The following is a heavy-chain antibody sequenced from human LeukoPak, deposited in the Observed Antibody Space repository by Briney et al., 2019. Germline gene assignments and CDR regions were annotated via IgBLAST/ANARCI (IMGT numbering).Heavy chain of an antibody. J-gene: IGHJ4*02. CDR3: ARDSSPTQLWFRGTFDY. V-gene: IGHV3-48*01. D-gene: IGHD5-18*01. Sequence: PGGSLRLSCAVSGFTFSSYGMHWVRQAPGKGLEWISYISSSSLSTYYAESVKGRFTISRDNARNSLYLHMSSLRAEDTAMYYCARDSSPTQLWFRGTFDYWGLGVLVTVSS. CDR2: ISSSSLST. CDR1: GFTFSSYG.